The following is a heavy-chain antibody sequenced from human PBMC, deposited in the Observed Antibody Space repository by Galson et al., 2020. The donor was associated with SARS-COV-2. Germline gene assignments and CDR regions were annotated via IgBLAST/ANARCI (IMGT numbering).Heavy chain of an antibody. V-gene: IGHV4-59*01. CDR1: GGSISSYY. CDR3: ARGGYGAIDV. J-gene: IGHJ3*01. CDR2: IYYIGST. Sequence: ASETLSPTCPVSGGSISSYYWSWIRQPPGKGLEWNGYIYYIGSTNYNPSLKSRATVSVDTSKKQLSLKLSSVSAADTAVYYCARGGYGAIDVWGQGTLVTVSS. D-gene: IGHD1-1*01.